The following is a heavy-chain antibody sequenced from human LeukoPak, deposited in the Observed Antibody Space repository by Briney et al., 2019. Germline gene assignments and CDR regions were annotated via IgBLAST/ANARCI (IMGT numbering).Heavy chain of an antibody. CDR2: IYPGDSDT. D-gene: IGHD4-17*01. Sequence: GDSLKISCKGSGYSFSTYWIGWVRQMPGKGLEWMGIIYPGDSDTRYSPSFQGQVTISADKSISTAYLQWSSLKASDTAMYYCAADTVTHHGGAFDIWGQGTMVTVSS. J-gene: IGHJ3*02. V-gene: IGHV5-51*01. CDR1: GYSFSTYW. CDR3: AADTVTHHGGAFDI.